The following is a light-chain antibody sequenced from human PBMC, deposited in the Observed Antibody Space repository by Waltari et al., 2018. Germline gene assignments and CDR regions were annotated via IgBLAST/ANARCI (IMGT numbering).Light chain of an antibody. CDR1: QSVLDSSNNKNY. J-gene: IGKJ1*01. CDR2: WAS. Sequence: DIVMTQSPDSLAVFPGARAIINCKSSQSVLDSSNNKNYMAWYQQKPGQPPKRLIYWASIRESGVPDRFSGSGSGTDFTLTISSLQAEDVAVYYCQQCHRSPWTFGQGTKVEI. CDR3: QQCHRSPWT. V-gene: IGKV4-1*01.